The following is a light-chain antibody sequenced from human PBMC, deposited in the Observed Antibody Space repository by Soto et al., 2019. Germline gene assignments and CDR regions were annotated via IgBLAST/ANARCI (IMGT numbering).Light chain of an antibody. CDR2: DAS. CDR3: QCHNCHSPFHS. V-gene: IGKV1-5*01. Sequence: DIQMTQSPSTLSTSVGDRVTITCRASQSISSRVAWYQQRPGNAPKLLIFDASSLKSGVSSRFSCTGSGTEFTLTLSSLQPHDFEIYFCQCHNCHSPFHSFGRGTKLEI. J-gene: IGKJ2*03. CDR1: QSISSR.